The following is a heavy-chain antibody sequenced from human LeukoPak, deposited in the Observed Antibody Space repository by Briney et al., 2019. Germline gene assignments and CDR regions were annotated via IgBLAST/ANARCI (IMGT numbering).Heavy chain of an antibody. V-gene: IGHV1-18*01. D-gene: IGHD3-9*01. CDR2: ISAYNGNT. CDR3: ARGLGIRYFDWLLFY. J-gene: IGHJ4*02. CDR1: GYTFTSYG. Sequence: ASVKVSCKASGYTFTSYGISWVRPAPGQGLEWMGWISAYNGNTNYAQKLQGRVTMTTDTSTSTAYMELRSLRPDDTAVYYCARGLGIRYFDWLLFYWGQGTLVTVSS.